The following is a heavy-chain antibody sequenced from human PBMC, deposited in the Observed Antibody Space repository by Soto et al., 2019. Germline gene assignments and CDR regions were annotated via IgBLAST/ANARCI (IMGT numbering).Heavy chain of an antibody. D-gene: IGHD3-10*01. CDR2: ISAYNGNT. CDR1: GYTFTSYG. CDR3: ARVNTMVRGVMIIPSGMDV. Sequence: ASVKVSCKASGYTFTSYGISWXRQAPXQGLXWMGWISAYNGNTNYAQKLQGRVTMTTDTSTSTAYMELRSLRSDDTAVYYCARVNTMVRGVMIIPSGMDVSGQGTTVTVSS. J-gene: IGHJ6*02. V-gene: IGHV1-18*01.